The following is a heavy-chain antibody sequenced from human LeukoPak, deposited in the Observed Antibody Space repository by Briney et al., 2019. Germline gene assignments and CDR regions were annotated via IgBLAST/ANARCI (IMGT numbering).Heavy chain of an antibody. Sequence: SETLSLTCTVSGGSISSYYWSWIRQPPGKGLEWIGYIYYSGSTNYNPSLKSRVTISVDTFKNQFSLKLSSVTAADTAVYYCARTYSGSSPYYYGMDVWGQGTTVTVSS. D-gene: IGHD1-26*01. V-gene: IGHV4-59*08. CDR3: ARTYSGSSPYYYGMDV. CDR1: GGSISSYY. J-gene: IGHJ6*02. CDR2: IYYSGST.